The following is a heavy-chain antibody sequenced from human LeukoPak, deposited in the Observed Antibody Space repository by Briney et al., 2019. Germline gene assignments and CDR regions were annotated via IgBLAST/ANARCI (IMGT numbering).Heavy chain of an antibody. J-gene: IGHJ5*02. D-gene: IGHD4-11*01. CDR1: GFTFSSYG. CDR2: ISYDGSNK. Sequence: RSLRLSCAVSGFTFSSYGMRWVRQAPGKGLEWVAVISYDGSNKYYADSVKGRFTISRDNSKNTLYLQMNSLRAEATAVYYCATLDDYMSSWGQGTLVTVSS. CDR3: ATLDDYMSS. V-gene: IGHV3-30*03.